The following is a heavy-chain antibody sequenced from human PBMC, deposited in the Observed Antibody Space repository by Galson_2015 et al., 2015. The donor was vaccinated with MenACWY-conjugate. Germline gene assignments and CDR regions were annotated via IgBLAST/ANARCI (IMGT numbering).Heavy chain of an antibody. V-gene: IGHV3-7*03. CDR2: IRRDGSEK. D-gene: IGHD1-1*01. J-gene: IGHJ3*01. Sequence: SLRLSCAAPGFTFSSCAMSWVRQAPGKGLEWVGNIRRDGSEKYFVDSVKGRFIISRDNAKKSLYLQMSSLRADDTAVYYCASQIWVQMERRRPFDFWGQGTMVTVS. CDR1: GFTFSSCA. CDR3: ASQIWVQMERRRPFDF.